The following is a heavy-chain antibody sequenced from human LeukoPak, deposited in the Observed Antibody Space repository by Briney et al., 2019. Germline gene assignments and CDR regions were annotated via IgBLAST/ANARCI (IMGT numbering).Heavy chain of an antibody. CDR1: GFTFSSYA. V-gene: IGHV3-30*04. CDR3: ARDLLLRDYGDYTDY. Sequence: GGSLRLSCAASGFTFSSYAMHWVRQAPGKGVEGVAVISYDGSNKYYGDCVKGRFTISRDNSKNTLYLQMNSLRAEDTAVYYCARDLLLRDYGDYTDYWGQGTLVTVSS. D-gene: IGHD4-17*01. CDR2: ISYDGSNK. J-gene: IGHJ4*02.